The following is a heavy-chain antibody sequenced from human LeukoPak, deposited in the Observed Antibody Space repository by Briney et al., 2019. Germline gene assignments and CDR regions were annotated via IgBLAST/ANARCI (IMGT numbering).Heavy chain of an antibody. CDR1: GGSISSYY. CDR2: IYYSGST. Sequence: SETLSLTCTVSGGSISSYYWSWIRQPPGKGLEWIGYIYYSGSTDYNPSLKSRVTISLDTSKNQFSLKLTSVAAADTAVYYCARWLHHFDYWGQGTLVTVSS. D-gene: IGHD5-24*01. V-gene: IGHV4-59*01. CDR3: ARWLHHFDY. J-gene: IGHJ4*02.